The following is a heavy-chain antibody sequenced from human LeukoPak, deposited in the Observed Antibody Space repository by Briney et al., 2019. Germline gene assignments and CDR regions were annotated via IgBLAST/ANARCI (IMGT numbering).Heavy chain of an antibody. J-gene: IGHJ4*02. CDR3: ARDYGDYWGAPNYFDY. Sequence: GGSLRLSCAASGFTFSSYWMSWVRQAPGKGLEWVANIKQDGSEKYYVDSVKGRFTISRDNAKNSLYLQMNSLRAEDTAVYYCARDYGDYWGAPNYFDYWGQGTLVTVSS. CDR2: IKQDGSEK. D-gene: IGHD4-17*01. CDR1: GFTFSSYW. V-gene: IGHV3-7*01.